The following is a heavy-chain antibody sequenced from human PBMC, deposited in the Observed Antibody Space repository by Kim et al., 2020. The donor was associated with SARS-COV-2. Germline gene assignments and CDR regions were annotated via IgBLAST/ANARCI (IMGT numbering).Heavy chain of an antibody. CDR2: FYTGGTT. V-gene: IGHV3-53*01. CDR1: GFTVGSNY. CDR3: ARDYYGSSGYYGLWYFDL. D-gene: IGHD3-22*01. J-gene: IGHJ2*01. Sequence: GGSLRLSCAASGFTVGSNYMSWVRQAPGKGLEWVSGFYTGGTTYYAASVKGRFTISRDNSKNTIYLQMNSLRVEDTAVYYCARDYYGSSGYYGLWYFDLWCRGTQVTVSS.